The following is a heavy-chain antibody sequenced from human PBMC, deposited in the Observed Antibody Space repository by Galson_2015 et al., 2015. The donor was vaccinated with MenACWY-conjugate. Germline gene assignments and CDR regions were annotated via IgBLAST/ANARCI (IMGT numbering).Heavy chain of an antibody. CDR1: GFSLSTSGMC. D-gene: IGHD7-27*01. CDR2: IDWDGDE. J-gene: IGHJ4*02. CDR3: ARRWGLLGPRFDY. Sequence: PALVKPTQTLTVTCTFSGFSLSTSGMCVSWIRQPPGKALEWLALIDWDGDEYYNTSLKTRLSISKDTSKNQVVLTVTNMDPADTATYYCARRWGLLGPRFDYWGQGILVTVSS. V-gene: IGHV2-70*12.